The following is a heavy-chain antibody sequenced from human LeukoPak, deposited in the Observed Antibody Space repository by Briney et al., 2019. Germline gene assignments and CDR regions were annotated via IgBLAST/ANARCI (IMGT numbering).Heavy chain of an antibody. J-gene: IGHJ4*02. CDR2: IKQDGSEK. V-gene: IGHV3-7*03. CDR1: GFTFSSYA. CDR3: ARAPQQLVPGVDY. Sequence: GGSLRLSCAASGFTFSSYAMSWVRQAPGKGLEWVANIKQDGSEKYYVDSVEGRFTISRDNAKNSLYLQMNSLRAEDTAVYYCARAPQQLVPGVDYWGQGTLVTVSS. D-gene: IGHD6-13*01.